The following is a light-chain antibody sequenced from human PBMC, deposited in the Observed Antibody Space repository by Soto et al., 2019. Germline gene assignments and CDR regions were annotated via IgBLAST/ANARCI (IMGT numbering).Light chain of an antibody. V-gene: IGKV3-15*01. CDR2: GAS. CDR3: QQYNNWPLT. J-gene: IGKJ4*01. CDR1: QSVSSN. Sequence: EIVMTQSPATLSVSPGERATLSCRASQSVSSNLAWYRQKPGQAPRLLIYGASTRATGIPARFSGSGSGTEFTLTISSLQSEDFAVYYCQQYNNWPLTFGGATKVEIK.